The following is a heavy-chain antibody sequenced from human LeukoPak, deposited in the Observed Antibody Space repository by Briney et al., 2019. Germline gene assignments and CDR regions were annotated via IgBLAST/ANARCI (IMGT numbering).Heavy chain of an antibody. CDR3: ARAYGSGWYNWFDP. V-gene: IGHV4-38-2*02. CDR2: IYHSGST. CDR1: GYSISSGYY. Sequence: SETLSLTCTVSGYSISSGYYWGWIRQPPGKGLEWIGSIYHSGSTYYNPSLKSRVTISVDTPKNQFSLKLSSVTAADTAVYYCARAYGSGWYNWFDPWGQGTLVTVSS. D-gene: IGHD6-19*01. J-gene: IGHJ5*02.